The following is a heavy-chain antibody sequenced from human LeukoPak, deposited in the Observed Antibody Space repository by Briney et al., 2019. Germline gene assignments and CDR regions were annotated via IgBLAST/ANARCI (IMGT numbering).Heavy chain of an antibody. Sequence: GGSLRLSCAVSGFIFNKYAMKWVRQAPGKGGEWVSGISGGGGSTYYPAPVKGRFTISRDNSNNTLYLQMNSLRAEDTAVYYCAKARGTYYYDSSGYYYAEYFQHWGQGTLVTVSS. D-gene: IGHD3-22*01. V-gene: IGHV3-23*01. J-gene: IGHJ1*01. CDR3: AKARGTYYYDSSGYYYAEYFQH. CDR2: ISGGGGST. CDR1: GFIFNKYA.